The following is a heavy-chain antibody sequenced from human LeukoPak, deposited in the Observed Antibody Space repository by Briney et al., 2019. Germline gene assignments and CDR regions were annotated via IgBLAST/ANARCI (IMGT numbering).Heavy chain of an antibody. CDR3: ARGTAGYHSSYFDY. CDR2: INSDGSAT. D-gene: IGHD3-16*02. Sequence: GGSLRLSCAASGFTFSSPWMHWVRQAPGKGLVWVSRINSDGSATAYADSVKGRFTISRDNAENTLYLQMNSLRAEDTAVYYCARGTAGYHSSYFDYWGQGTLVTVSS. V-gene: IGHV3-74*01. CDR1: GFTFSSPW. J-gene: IGHJ4*02.